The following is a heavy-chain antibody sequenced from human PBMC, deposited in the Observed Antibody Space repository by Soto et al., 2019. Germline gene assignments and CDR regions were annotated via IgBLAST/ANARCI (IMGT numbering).Heavy chain of an antibody. CDR1: GYTFNTYG. J-gene: IGHJ4*02. V-gene: IGHV1-18*04. CDR3: ARDSAAHCPVFDY. Sequence: QVQLVQSGAEVRKPGASVKVSCKASGYTFNTYGISWVRQAPGQGLEWMAWISTSNGDTHYAQKVQDRVSMTTDRFTSTAYMELRSLRSDDTAIYYCARDSAAHCPVFDYWGQGTLVTVST. CDR2: ISTSNGDT. D-gene: IGHD2-21*01.